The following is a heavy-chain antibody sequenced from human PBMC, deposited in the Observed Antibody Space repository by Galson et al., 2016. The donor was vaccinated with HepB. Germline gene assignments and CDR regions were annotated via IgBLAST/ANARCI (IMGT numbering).Heavy chain of an antibody. Sequence: QSGAEVKNPGESLKISCRGSGYSFSRYWIGWVRQKPGEGLEWMGIIFPDDSDIRYSPSFQGQVTISADKSISTAYLQWSSLKTSDAAMYYCARVRGYSYGHPLDAFDMWGQGTMVTVSS. D-gene: IGHD5-18*01. CDR1: GYSFSRYW. CDR3: ARVRGYSYGHPLDAFDM. CDR2: IFPDDSDI. J-gene: IGHJ3*02. V-gene: IGHV5-51*01.